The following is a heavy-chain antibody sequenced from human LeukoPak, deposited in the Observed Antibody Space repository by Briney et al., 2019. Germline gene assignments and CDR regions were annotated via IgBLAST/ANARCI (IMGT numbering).Heavy chain of an antibody. Sequence: SETLSLTCTVSGGSISSYYWSWIRQSPGKGLEWIGYIYYSGSTNYNPSLKSRVTISVDTSKNQFSLKLSSVTAADTAVYYCARGGYSYGYYYVTPDWYFDLWGRGTLVTVSS. CDR3: ARGGYSYGYYYVTPDWYFDL. CDR2: IYYSGST. D-gene: IGHD5-18*01. V-gene: IGHV4-59*08. J-gene: IGHJ2*01. CDR1: GGSISSYY.